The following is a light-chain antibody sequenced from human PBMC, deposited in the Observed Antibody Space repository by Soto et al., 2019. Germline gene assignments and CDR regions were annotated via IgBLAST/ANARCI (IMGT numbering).Light chain of an antibody. CDR1: QGIGSA. J-gene: IGKJ4*01. Sequence: AIQLTQSPSSLSASIGDRVTITCRARQGIGSALAWYQQAPGKPPKLLIFDASTLENGVPSRFSGGGSGTDFTLTISSLQPEDFATYYCLLFNTYPQAFGGGTKWIS. CDR3: LLFNTYPQA. CDR2: DAS. V-gene: IGKV1-13*02.